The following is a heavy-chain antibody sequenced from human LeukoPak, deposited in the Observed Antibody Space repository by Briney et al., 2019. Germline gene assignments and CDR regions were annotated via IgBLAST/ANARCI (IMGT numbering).Heavy chain of an antibody. Sequence: GGSLRLSCAASVFTLSSHSMRWVRQAQWKGLEWVSSISSSSNYIYYADSVKGRFTISRDNAKNSLYLQANSLRAEDTAVYYCARGRPLLYSSGWSSDYWGQGALVTVSS. V-gene: IGHV3-21*01. CDR2: ISSSSNYI. J-gene: IGHJ4*02. D-gene: IGHD6-19*01. CDR1: VFTLSSHS. CDR3: ARGRPLLYSSGWSSDY.